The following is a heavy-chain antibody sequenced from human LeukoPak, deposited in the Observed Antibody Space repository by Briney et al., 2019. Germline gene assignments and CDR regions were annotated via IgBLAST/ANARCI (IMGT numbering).Heavy chain of an antibody. J-gene: IGHJ4*02. CDR2: ISGSGGST. D-gene: IGHD5-18*01. Sequence: GSLRLSCAASGFTFSSYAMSWVRQAPGEGLGWVSAISGSGGSTYYADSVKGRFTISRDNSKNTLYLQTNSLRAEDTAVYYCARGGYSYGAFDYWGQGTLVTVSS. V-gene: IGHV3-23*01. CDR3: ARGGYSYGAFDY. CDR1: GFTFSSYA.